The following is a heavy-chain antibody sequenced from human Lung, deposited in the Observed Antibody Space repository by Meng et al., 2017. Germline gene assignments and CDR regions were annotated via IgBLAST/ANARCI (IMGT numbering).Heavy chain of an antibody. D-gene: IGHD1-26*01. Sequence: QVQVQAPGPGLVKPSGTLSLTCAVSGGSITSSTWWSWVRQTPGKGLEWFGEIFHSGSTNYNPPLESRVTISVDKSKNQFSLKVYSVTAADTATYYCARFDISSSGRGDYWGQGILVTVSS. CDR1: GGSITSSTW. CDR2: IFHSGST. CDR3: ARFDISSSGRGDY. J-gene: IGHJ4*02. V-gene: IGHV4-4*02.